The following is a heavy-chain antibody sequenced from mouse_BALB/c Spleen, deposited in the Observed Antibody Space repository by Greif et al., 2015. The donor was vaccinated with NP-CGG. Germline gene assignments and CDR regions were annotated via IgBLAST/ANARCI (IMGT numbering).Heavy chain of an antibody. CDR1: GFTFSSYA. J-gene: IGHJ4*01. CDR2: ISSGGSYT. Sequence: EVQLVESGGGLVKPGGSLKLSCAASGFTFSSYAMSWVRQSPEKRLEWVAEISSGGSYTYYPDTVTGRFTISRDNAKNTLYLAMSSLRSEDTSMYYCARMAARAPNAMDYWGQGTSVTVSS. V-gene: IGHV5-9-4*01. CDR3: ARMAARAPNAMDY. D-gene: IGHD3-1*01.